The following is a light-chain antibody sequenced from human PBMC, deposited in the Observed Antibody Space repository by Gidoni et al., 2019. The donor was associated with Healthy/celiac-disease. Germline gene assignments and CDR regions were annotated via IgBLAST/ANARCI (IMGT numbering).Light chain of an antibody. CDR2: DAS. Sequence: EIVLTQSPATLSLSPGERATLSCRASQSVSSYLAWYQQKPGQAPRILIDDASNRATGIPARFSGSGSGTDFTLTISSLEPEDFAVYYCQQRSNWLTFGGGTKVEIK. J-gene: IGKJ4*01. CDR1: QSVSSY. CDR3: QQRSNWLT. V-gene: IGKV3-11*01.